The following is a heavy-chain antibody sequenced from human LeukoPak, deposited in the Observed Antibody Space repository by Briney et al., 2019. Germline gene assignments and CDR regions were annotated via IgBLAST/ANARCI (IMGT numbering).Heavy chain of an antibody. CDR1: LYTFTSYG. CDR3: ARGTYEGESGYPPTSYYYGMDV. D-gene: IGHD5-12*01. V-gene: IGHV1-18*01. J-gene: IGHJ6*02. CDR2: ISAYNGHT. Sequence: GASVKVSCKASLYTFTSYGISWVRQAPGQGLEWMGWISAYNGHTNYAQKLQGRVTMTTDTSTSTAYMELRSLRSDATTVYYCARGTYEGESGYPPTSYYYGMDVWGQGTTVTVSS.